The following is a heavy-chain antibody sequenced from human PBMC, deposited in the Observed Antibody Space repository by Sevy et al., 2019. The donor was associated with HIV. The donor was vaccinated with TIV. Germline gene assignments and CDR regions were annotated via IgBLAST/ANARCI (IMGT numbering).Heavy chain of an antibody. Sequence: SETLSLTCTISGDTIVSSGHYWGWIRRTPGKGLEWIGSVYYNGHTYYNPSLKSRLTISIDTSKNQFSLNLNSVTAADTGIYFCAREAGGYDYDYGMDVWGQGTTVTVSS. CDR3: AREAGGYDYDYGMDV. CDR2: VYYNGHT. D-gene: IGHD6-13*01. V-gene: IGHV4-39*01. CDR1: GDTIVSSGHY. J-gene: IGHJ6*02.